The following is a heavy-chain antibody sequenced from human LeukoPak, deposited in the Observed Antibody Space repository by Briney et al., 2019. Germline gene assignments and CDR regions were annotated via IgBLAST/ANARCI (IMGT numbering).Heavy chain of an antibody. D-gene: IGHD7-27*01. V-gene: IGHV3-74*03. CDR1: GFTFSSYW. CDR2: INSDGSTT. Sequence: PGGSLRLSCAASGFTFSSYWMHWVRQGPGKGLVWVSRINSDGSTTTYADSVKGRFTISRDNAKNTLYLQMNSLRAEDSALYYCARIRESLGLGAFDIWGQGTMVTVSS. J-gene: IGHJ3*02. CDR3: ARIRESLGLGAFDI.